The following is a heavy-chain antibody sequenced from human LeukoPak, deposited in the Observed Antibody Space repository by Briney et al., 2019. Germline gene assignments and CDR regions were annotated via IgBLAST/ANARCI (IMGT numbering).Heavy chain of an antibody. Sequence: AETLSLTCTVSGGSISSSSAYWGWIRQPPGKGLEWIGSIYYSKNTYYNPSLKSRVTISADTSKNQFSLTLGSVSATDTAVYYCVSPRGFSYGYFDYWGKGTLVSVSS. D-gene: IGHD5-18*01. J-gene: IGHJ4*02. CDR3: VSPRGFSYGYFDY. CDR1: GGSISSSSAY. V-gene: IGHV4-39*01. CDR2: IYYSKNT.